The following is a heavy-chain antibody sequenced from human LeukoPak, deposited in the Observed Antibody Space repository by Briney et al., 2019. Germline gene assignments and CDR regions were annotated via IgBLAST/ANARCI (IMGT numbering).Heavy chain of an antibody. D-gene: IGHD2-2*01. CDR3: AKSGCSSTSCYGLFSGWFDP. Sequence: PGGSLRLSCAASGFTFSNVWMSWVRQVPGKGLEWVGRIRRKTDGGTTDHAAPVKGRFTISRDDSKNTLYLQMNSLRAEDTAVYYCAKSGCSSTSCYGLFSGWFDPWGQGTLVTVSS. V-gene: IGHV3-15*01. CDR1: GFTFSNVW. J-gene: IGHJ5*02. CDR2: IRRKTDGGTT.